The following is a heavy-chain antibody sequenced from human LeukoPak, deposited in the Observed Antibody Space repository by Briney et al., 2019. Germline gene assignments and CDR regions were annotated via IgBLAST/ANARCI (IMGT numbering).Heavy chain of an antibody. Sequence: PSETLSLTCTVSGGSISSYYWSWIRQPPGKGLEWIGYIYYDGNTNFHPSLKSRVTISVDTSGNQFSLRLSSVTAADTAVYYCARSGYYDGPTYHWHFELWGRGTLVTVSA. V-gene: IGHV4-59*01. CDR2: IYYDGNT. D-gene: IGHD3-22*01. CDR3: ARSGYYDGPTYHWHFEL. J-gene: IGHJ2*01. CDR1: GGSISSYY.